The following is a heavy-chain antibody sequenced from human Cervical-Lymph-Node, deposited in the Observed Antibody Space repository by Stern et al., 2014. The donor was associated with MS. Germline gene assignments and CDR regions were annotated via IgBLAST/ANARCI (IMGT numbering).Heavy chain of an antibody. D-gene: IGHD4-23*01. CDR3: VYGGFHSPFAY. J-gene: IGHJ4*02. V-gene: IGHV4-4*02. CDR2: ISHSGST. CDR1: GGPFSSSNW. Sequence: QVQLQESGPGLVKPSGSLPLTCTVSGGPFSSSNWCSWVRQTPGKGLEWIAKISHSGSTSYAPSLKGRVTMSIDKSKRQFSLNLISVIAADTAVYYCVYGGFHSPFAYWGQGKLVTVSS.